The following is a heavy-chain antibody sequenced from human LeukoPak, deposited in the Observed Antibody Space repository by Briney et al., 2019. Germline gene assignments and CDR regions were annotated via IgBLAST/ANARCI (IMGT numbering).Heavy chain of an antibody. Sequence: GGSLRLSCAASGFTFRNYPFHWVRQAPGKGLEWVAVISCDGSNKYYADSVKGRFTISRDNSKNTLYLQMNSLRAEDTAVYYCAREDIVVVPVAVGFYGLDVWGQGTTVTVSS. CDR2: ISCDGSNK. CDR1: GFTFRNYP. V-gene: IGHV3-30-3*01. J-gene: IGHJ6*02. D-gene: IGHD2-2*01. CDR3: AREDIVVVPVAVGFYGLDV.